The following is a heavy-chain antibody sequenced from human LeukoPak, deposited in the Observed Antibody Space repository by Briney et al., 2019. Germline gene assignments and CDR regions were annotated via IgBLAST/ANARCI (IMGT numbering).Heavy chain of an antibody. J-gene: IGHJ3*02. D-gene: IGHD3-9*01. CDR3: VRGARYFDWLYLNDAFDI. CDR1: GFTFNGYW. Sequence: PGGSLRLSCAASGFTFNGYWMSWVRQAPGKGLEWVANIKQDGSEKYYVDSVKGRFTISRDNAKNSLYLQMNSLRAEDTAVYYCVRGARYFDWLYLNDAFDIWGQGTMVTVSS. V-gene: IGHV3-7*01. CDR2: IKQDGSEK.